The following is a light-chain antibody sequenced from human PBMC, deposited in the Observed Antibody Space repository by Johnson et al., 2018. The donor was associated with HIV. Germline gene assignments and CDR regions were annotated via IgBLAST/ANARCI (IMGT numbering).Light chain of an antibody. Sequence: QSVLTQPPSVSAAPGQKVTISCSGSSSNIGNKYVSWYQQLPGTAPKLLIYENTKRPSGIPDRFSGSKSSTSATLAITGLHTGDEADYYCVTWDTSLSAGGLFGSGTRVTVL. J-gene: IGLJ1*01. CDR1: SSNIGNKY. CDR2: ENT. V-gene: IGLV1-51*02. CDR3: VTWDTSLSAGGL.